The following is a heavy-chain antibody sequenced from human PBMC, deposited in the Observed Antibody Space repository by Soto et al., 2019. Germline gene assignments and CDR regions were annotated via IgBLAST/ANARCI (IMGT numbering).Heavy chain of an antibody. CDR3: ARDPGRYDFWSGYYQGYGYGMDV. V-gene: IGHV1-18*01. Sequence: ASVKVSCEASGYTFTSCGISWVRQAPGQGLEWMGWISAYNGNTNYAQKLQGRVTMTTDTSTSTAYMELRSLRSDDTAVYYCARDPGRYDFWSGYYQGYGYGMDVWGQGTTVTVSS. J-gene: IGHJ6*02. CDR1: GYTFTSCG. CDR2: ISAYNGNT. D-gene: IGHD3-3*01.